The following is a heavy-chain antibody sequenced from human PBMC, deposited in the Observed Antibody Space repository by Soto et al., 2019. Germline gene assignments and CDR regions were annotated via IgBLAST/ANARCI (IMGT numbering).Heavy chain of an antibody. CDR3: AKAITMVRGVPDAFDI. V-gene: IGHV3-23*01. J-gene: IGHJ3*02. CDR1: GFTFSNYA. D-gene: IGHD3-10*01. CDR2: ISGSGSST. Sequence: GGSLRLSCAASGFTFSNYAMTWVRQAPGKGLEWVSAISGSGSSTYYADSVKGRFTISRDNSKNMVYLQMNSLRAEDTAVYYCAKAITMVRGVPDAFDIWGQGTMVTVSS.